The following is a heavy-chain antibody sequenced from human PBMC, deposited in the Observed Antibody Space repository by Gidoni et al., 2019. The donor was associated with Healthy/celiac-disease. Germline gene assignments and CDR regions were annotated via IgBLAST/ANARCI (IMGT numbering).Heavy chain of an antibody. J-gene: IGHJ5*02. CDR3: ASNIARSQYYDFWSGYYTFDWFDP. Sequence: QLQLQESGPGLVKPSETLSLTCTVPGGSISSSSYYWGWIRQPPGKGLEWIGSIYYSGSTYYNPSLKSRVTISVDTSKNQFSLKLSSVAAADTAVYYCASNIARSQYYDFWSGYYTFDWFDPWGQGTLVTVSS. CDR2: IYYSGST. D-gene: IGHD3-3*01. CDR1: GGSISSSSYY. V-gene: IGHV4-39*01.